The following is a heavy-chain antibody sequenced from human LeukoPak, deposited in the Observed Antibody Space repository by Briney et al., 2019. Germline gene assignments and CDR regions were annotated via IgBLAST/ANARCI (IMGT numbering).Heavy chain of an antibody. V-gene: IGHV3-7*03. Sequence: GGSLRLSCAASGFTFSTYRMSWVRQAPGKGLECVANIKRDGSEKYYVDSVKGRFTTFRDDAKSSLYLQMNSLRAEDTAVYFCARVYTGNRWHFDYWGQGTLVTVSS. CDR1: GFTFSTYR. CDR2: IKRDGSEK. CDR3: ARVYTGNRWHFDY. D-gene: IGHD2-2*02. J-gene: IGHJ4*02.